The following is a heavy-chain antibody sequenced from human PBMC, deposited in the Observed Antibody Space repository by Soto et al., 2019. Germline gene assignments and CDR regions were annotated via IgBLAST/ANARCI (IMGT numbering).Heavy chain of an antibody. CDR2: MNPNSGNT. CDR1: GYTFTSYD. CDR3: ARCVRGIAVAGADAFDI. J-gene: IGHJ3*02. Sequence: QVQLVQSGAEVKKPGASVKVSCKASGYTFTSYDINWVRQATGQGLEWMGWMNPNSGNTGYAQKFQGRGTITRNTSLSTAYMELSSLRSEDTAVYYCARCVRGIAVAGADAFDIWCQGTMVTVSS. V-gene: IGHV1-8*01. D-gene: IGHD6-19*01.